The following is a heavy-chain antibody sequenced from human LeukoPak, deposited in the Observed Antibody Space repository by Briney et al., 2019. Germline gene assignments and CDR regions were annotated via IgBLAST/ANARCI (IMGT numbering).Heavy chain of an antibody. CDR1: GFTFSSYG. V-gene: IGHV3-33*01. D-gene: IGHD1-26*01. CDR3: ASHEEWELLYYFDY. CDR2: IWYDGSNK. J-gene: IGHJ4*02. Sequence: GRSLRLSCAASGFTFSSYGMHWVRQAPGKGLEWVAVIWYDGSNKYYADSVKGRFTISRDNSKNTLYLQMNSLRAEDMAVYYCASHEEWELLYYFDYWGQGTLVTVSS.